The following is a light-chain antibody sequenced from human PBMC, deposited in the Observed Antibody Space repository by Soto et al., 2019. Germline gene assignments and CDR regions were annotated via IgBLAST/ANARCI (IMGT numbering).Light chain of an antibody. Sequence: QSALTQPASVSGSPGQSITISCTGTSSDIGAYNYVSWYRQHPGEAPKLIIYEVTHRPSGISSRFSGSKSGNTASLTISGLQAEDEADYYCSSYASDITHVFGGATKLTVL. CDR3: SSYASDITHV. J-gene: IGLJ3*02. CDR1: SSDIGAYNY. CDR2: EVT. V-gene: IGLV2-14*01.